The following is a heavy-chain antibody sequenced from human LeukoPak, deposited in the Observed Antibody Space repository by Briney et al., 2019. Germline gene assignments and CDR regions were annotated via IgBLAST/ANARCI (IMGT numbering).Heavy chain of an antibody. Sequence: PPGGSLRLSCAASGFTFSTYWMNWVRQAPGKGLEWVAKIKQDGSEKFYVDSVKGRFTTSRDNAKNSLYLQMNSLRAEDTAVYYCARLPEYYDSSGYFFGGQGTLVTVSS. CDR2: IKQDGSEK. CDR3: ARLPEYYDSSGYFF. D-gene: IGHD3-22*01. CDR1: GFTFSTYW. V-gene: IGHV3-7*01. J-gene: IGHJ4*02.